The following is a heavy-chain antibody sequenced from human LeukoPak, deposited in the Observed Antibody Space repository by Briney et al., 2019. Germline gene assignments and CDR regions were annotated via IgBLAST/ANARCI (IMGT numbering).Heavy chain of an antibody. J-gene: IGHJ4*02. CDR2: INPNSGGT. V-gene: IGHV1-2*02. CDR3: ARDYSGSPGGAFDY. Sequence: ASVKVSCKASGYTFTGYYVHWVRQAPGQGLEWMGWINPNSGGTNYPQKFQGRVTMTRDTSISTAYMELSRLRSDDTAVYYCARDYSGSPGGAFDYWGQGTLVTVSS. CDR1: GYTFTGYY. D-gene: IGHD1-26*01.